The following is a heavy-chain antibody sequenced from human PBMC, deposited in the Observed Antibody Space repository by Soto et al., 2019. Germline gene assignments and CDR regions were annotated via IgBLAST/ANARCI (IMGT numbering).Heavy chain of an antibody. CDR1: GFSLSTSGVG. J-gene: IGHJ4*02. CDR3: AHIKPQYDYFWGSYRSIGGYYFDY. CDR2: IYWDDDK. V-gene: IGHV2-5*02. Sequence: SGPTLVNPTQTLTLTCTFSGFSLSTSGVGVGWIRQPPGKALEWLALIYWDDDKRYSPSLKSRLTITKDTSKNQVVLTMTNMDPVDTATYYCAHIKPQYDYFWGSYRSIGGYYFDYWGQGTLVTAPQ. D-gene: IGHD3-16*02.